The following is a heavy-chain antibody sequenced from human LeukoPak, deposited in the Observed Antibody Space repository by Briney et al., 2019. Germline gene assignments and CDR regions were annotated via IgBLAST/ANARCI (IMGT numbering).Heavy chain of an antibody. CDR2: INPNSGGT. V-gene: IGHV1-2*02. D-gene: IGHD2-2*01. CDR1: GYTFTGYY. CDR3: ARSLIHALNWFDP. Sequence: GAAVKVSCKASGYTFTGYYMHWVRQAPGQGREWMGWINPNSGGTNYAQKFQGRVTMTRDTSISTAYMELSRLRSDDTAVYYCARSLIHALNWFDPWGQGTLVTVSS. J-gene: IGHJ5*02.